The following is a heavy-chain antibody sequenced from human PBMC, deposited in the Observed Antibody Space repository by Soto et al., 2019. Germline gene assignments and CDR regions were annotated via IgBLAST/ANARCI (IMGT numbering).Heavy chain of an antibody. J-gene: IGHJ6*03. CDR3: ARGPVEGPTIFGVVREDYYMDV. CDR1: GFTFSSYS. V-gene: IGHV3-48*01. Sequence: GGSLRLSCAASGFTFSSYSMNWVRQAPGKGLEWVSYISSSSSTIYYADSVKGRFTISRENAKNALYLQMNSLRAEDTAVYYCARGPVEGPTIFGVVREDYYMDVWGKGTTVTVSS. D-gene: IGHD3-3*01. CDR2: ISSSSSTI.